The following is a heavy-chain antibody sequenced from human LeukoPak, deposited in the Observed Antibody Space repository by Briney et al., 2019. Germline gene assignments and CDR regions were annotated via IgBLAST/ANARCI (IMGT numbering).Heavy chain of an antibody. V-gene: IGHV1-2*02. CDR2: INPNSGGT. CDR3: ARDTVTTIHDY. J-gene: IGHJ4*02. CDR1: GYTLTGYY. D-gene: IGHD4-17*01. Sequence: ASVKVSCKASGYTLTGYYMHWVRQAPGQGLEWMGWINPNSGGTNYAQKFQGRVTMTRDTSISTAYMELRSLRSDDTAVYYCARDTVTTIHDYWGQGTLVTVSS.